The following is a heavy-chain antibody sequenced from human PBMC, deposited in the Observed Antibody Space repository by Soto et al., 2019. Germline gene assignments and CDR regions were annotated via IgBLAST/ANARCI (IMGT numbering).Heavy chain of an antibody. V-gene: IGHV4-61*01. Sequence: QVQLQESGPGLVRPSETLSLTCTVTGGSVTTGSSNWSWIRRPPGKGLEWIGNIFFTGITHYNPSLDKLVTMSVDTSKNQFSLTVSSVTAADTAVYYCARDGHGMDVWGQGTTVTVSS. CDR1: GGSVTTGSSN. J-gene: IGHJ6*02. CDR2: IFFTGIT. CDR3: ARDGHGMDV.